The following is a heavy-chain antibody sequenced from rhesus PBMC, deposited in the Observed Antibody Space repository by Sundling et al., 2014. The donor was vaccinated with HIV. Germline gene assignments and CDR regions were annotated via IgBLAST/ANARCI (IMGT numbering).Heavy chain of an antibody. CDR3: ARAKILRNLDY. Sequence: QVQLQESGPGLVKPSETLSLSCAVSGGSISDTYYWTWIRQPPGKGLEWIGYIYGRGGSTNYNPSLKSRVTISTDTSKNQFSLKLSSVTAADTAVYYCARAKILRNLDYWGQGVLVTVSS. CDR2: IYGRGGST. J-gene: IGHJ4*01. D-gene: IGHD2-15*01. CDR1: GGSISDTYY. V-gene: IGHV4-106*01.